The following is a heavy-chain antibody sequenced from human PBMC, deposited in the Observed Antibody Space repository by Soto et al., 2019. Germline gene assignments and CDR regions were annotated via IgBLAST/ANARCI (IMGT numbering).Heavy chain of an antibody. D-gene: IGHD6-19*01. V-gene: IGHV1-18*04. CDR2: ISTYNGDT. J-gene: IGHJ4*02. Sequence: GASVKVSCKASGYTFSNYGIAWVRQAPGQGLEWMGWISTYNGDTHYAQGLQGRVTMTTDTSTSTAYLELRSLRSDDTAVYFCARDPSSTSGWHTTFDYWGQGTLVTVSS. CDR3: ARDPSSTSGWHTTFDY. CDR1: GYTFSNYG.